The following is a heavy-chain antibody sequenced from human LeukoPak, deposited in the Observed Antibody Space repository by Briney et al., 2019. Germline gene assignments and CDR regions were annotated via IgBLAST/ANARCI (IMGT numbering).Heavy chain of an antibody. CDR2: IWFDGSNK. CDR3: ARDVTMVRGVITFYGMDV. CDR1: GFTFSSYG. J-gene: IGHJ6*01. V-gene: IGHV3-33*01. Sequence: GGSLSLSCAASGFTFSSYGMRWVRQAPGKGLEWVAVIWFDGSNKYYADSVKGRFTISRDNSKNTLYLQMNSLRAEDTAVYYCARDVTMVRGVITFYGMDVWGQGTTVTVSS. D-gene: IGHD3-10*01.